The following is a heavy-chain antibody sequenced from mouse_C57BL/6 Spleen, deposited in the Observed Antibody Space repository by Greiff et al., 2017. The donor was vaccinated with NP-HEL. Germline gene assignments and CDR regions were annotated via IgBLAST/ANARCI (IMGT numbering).Heavy chain of an antibody. CDR1: GYTFTDYY. J-gene: IGHJ2*01. CDR3: ARRHGNYDY. D-gene: IGHD2-1*01. Sequence: VQLQQSGPELVKPGASVKISCKASGYTFTDYYMNWVKQSHGKSLEWIGDINPNNGGTSYNQKFKGKATLTVDKSSSTAYMELRSLTSEDSAVYYCARRHGNYDYWGQGTTLTVSS. V-gene: IGHV1-26*01. CDR2: INPNNGGT.